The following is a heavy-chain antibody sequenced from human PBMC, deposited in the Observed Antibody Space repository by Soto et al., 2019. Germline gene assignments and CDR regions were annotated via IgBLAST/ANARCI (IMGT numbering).Heavy chain of an antibody. CDR1: GFTFSSYA. Sequence: GGSLRLSCAASGFTFSSYAMSWVRQAPGKGLEWVSAISGSGGSTYYADSVKGRFTISRDNSKNTLYLQMNSLRAEDTAVYYCATQPGGDYYYYGMDVWGQGTTVTVSS. CDR3: ATQPGGDYYYYGMDV. D-gene: IGHD2-2*01. J-gene: IGHJ6*02. CDR2: ISGSGGST. V-gene: IGHV3-23*01.